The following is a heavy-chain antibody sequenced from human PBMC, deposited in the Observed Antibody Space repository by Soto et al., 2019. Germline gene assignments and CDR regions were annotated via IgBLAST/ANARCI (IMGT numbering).Heavy chain of an antibody. D-gene: IGHD3-16*02. J-gene: IGHJ4*02. CDR2: IYYSGST. Sequence: LSETLSLTCTVSGGSISSYYWSWIRQPPGKGLEWIGYIYYSGSTNYNPSLKSRVTISVDTSKNQFSLKLSSVTAADTAVYYCARSAGMITFGGVIERYFDYWGQGTLVTVSS. V-gene: IGHV4-59*01. CDR1: GGSISSYY. CDR3: ARSAGMITFGGVIERYFDY.